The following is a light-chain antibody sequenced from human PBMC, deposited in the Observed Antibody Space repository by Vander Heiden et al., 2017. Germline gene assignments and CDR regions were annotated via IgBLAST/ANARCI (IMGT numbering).Light chain of an antibody. Sequence: QAILTQSPSASASLRASVKLTCTLSSGHSSYAIAWHQQQPEKGPRYLMKLNSDGSHTKGDGIPDRFSGSSSGAERYLTISSLQSDDEADYYCQTWGTGVVFGGGTKLTVL. J-gene: IGLJ2*01. CDR3: QTWGTGVV. V-gene: IGLV4-69*01. CDR2: LNSDGSH. CDR1: SGHSSYA.